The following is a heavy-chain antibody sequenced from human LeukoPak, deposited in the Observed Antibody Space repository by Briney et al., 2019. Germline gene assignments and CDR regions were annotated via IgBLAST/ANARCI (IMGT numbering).Heavy chain of an antibody. D-gene: IGHD2-2*01. V-gene: IGHV1-69*05. CDR2: IIPIFGTA. Sequence: SVKVSCKASGGTFSSYAISWVRQAPGQGLEWMGGIIPIFGTANYAQKFQGRVTIITDESTSTAYMELSSLRSEDTAVYYCARVGRQVVPAALYYYYYMDVWGKRTTVTVSS. CDR1: GGTFSSYA. CDR3: ARVGRQVVPAALYYYYYMDV. J-gene: IGHJ6*03.